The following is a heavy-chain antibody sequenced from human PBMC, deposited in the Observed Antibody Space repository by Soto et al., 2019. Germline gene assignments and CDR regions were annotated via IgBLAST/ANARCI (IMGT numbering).Heavy chain of an antibody. CDR3: ARGVPLNYYDGTFSYYAMDV. CDR1: GGTFSSHA. V-gene: IGHV1-69*01. J-gene: IGHJ6*02. CDR2: IIPFFKAT. Sequence: QVQLVQSGAEVKKPGSSVKVSCKASGGTFSSHAISWVRQAPGQGLEWMGGIIPFFKATNYAQKFQGRVTSTADDSTSTAYMDLYSLRSEDTAVYYCARGVPLNYYDGTFSYYAMDVWGQGTTGNVSS. D-gene: IGHD3-16*01.